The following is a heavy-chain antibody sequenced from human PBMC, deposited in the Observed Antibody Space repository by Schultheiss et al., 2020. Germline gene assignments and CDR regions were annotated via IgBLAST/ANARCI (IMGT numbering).Heavy chain of an antibody. CDR1: GYTFTSYG. CDR3: ARDGCSSTSCYRYYYYGMDV. CDR2: ISAYNGNT. V-gene: IGHV1-18*04. Sequence: ASVKVSCKASGYTFTSYGISWVRQAPGQGLEWMGWISAYNGNTNYAQKLQGRVTMTTDTSTSTAYMELRSLRSDDTAVYYCARDGCSSTSCYRYYYYGMDVWGQVTTVTVSS. D-gene: IGHD2-2*01. J-gene: IGHJ6*02.